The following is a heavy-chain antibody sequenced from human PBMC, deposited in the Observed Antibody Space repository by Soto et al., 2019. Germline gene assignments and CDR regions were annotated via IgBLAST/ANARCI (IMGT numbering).Heavy chain of an antibody. CDR2: IYSGGST. Sequence: EVHLVETGGGLIQPGGSLRLSCAASGLSVSSSDMSWVRQASGKGLEWVSVIYSGGSTHDADSVKGRFTISRDNSKNTVHLQMHSLRVDETAVYFCSTSSRNEYNVAMDAWGQGTTVIVSS. CDR3: STSSRNEYNVAMDA. V-gene: IGHV3-53*02. J-gene: IGHJ6*02. CDR1: GLSVSSSD. D-gene: IGHD1-20*01.